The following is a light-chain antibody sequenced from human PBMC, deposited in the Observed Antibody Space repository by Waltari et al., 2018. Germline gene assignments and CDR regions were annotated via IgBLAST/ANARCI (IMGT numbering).Light chain of an antibody. CDR2: EVS. Sequence: QSVLTQPPSASGSPGQSVTISCTGTSTAVGGFHYVPWYQQHPGKAPKLMIYEVSKRPSVVPDRFSGSKSGNTASLTVSGLQAEDEADYYCSSYAGSNYVFGTGTKVTVL. CDR1: STAVGGFHY. CDR3: SSYAGSNYV. J-gene: IGLJ1*01. V-gene: IGLV2-8*01.